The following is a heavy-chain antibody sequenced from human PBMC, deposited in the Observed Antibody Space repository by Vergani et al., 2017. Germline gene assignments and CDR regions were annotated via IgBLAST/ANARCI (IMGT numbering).Heavy chain of an antibody. CDR1: GCSISSYY. CDR2: IYYSGST. J-gene: IGHJ5*01. V-gene: IGHV4-59*01. Sequence: QVQLQESGPGLVKPSETLSLTCTVSGCSISSYYWSWIRQPPGKGLEWIGYIYYSGSTNYNPALKSRVTMSVDTSKNQFSLKLSSVTAADTAVYYCARESGNWPDSWGQGTLVTVSS. CDR3: ARESGNWPDS. D-gene: IGHD3-10*01.